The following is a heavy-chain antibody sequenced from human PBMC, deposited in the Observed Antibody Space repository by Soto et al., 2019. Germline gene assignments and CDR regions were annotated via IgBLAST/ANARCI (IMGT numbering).Heavy chain of an antibody. CDR3: AGGTDYRWVL. Sequence: SETLSLTCAVYGASLSDNYCNWLRQPPGKGLEWIGEINHSGNTHYNPSLRSRVTMSVDTSKNQFSLKLNSLTAADAAVYYCAGGTDYRWVLWGQGTTVTGSS. CDR2: INHSGNT. J-gene: IGHJ6*02. CDR1: GASLSDNY. D-gene: IGHD4-4*01. V-gene: IGHV4-34*01.